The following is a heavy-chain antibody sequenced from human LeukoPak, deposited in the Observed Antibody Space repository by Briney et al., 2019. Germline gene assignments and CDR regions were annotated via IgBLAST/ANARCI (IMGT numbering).Heavy chain of an antibody. D-gene: IGHD2-21*01. J-gene: IGHJ4*02. CDR2: IYWDDDK. Sequence: SGPTQVNLRNTLTLPSTLSGYSVNTSGVGVGWIRQPPGKALEWLALIYWDDDKRYSPSLKTRLTITKDTSKNQVILTMTNMDPADTATYYCAHSPRLLHTPVMGDFYSWGQGTLVTVSS. V-gene: IGHV2-5*02. CDR3: AHSPRLLHTPVMGDFYS. CDR1: GYSVNTSGVG.